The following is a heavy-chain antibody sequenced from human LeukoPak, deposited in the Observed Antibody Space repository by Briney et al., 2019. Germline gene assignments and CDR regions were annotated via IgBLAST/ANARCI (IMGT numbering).Heavy chain of an antibody. CDR3: ARGSRYCSSISCYKYYYAMDV. D-gene: IGHD2-2*02. J-gene: IGHJ6*02. CDR2: INHSGST. CDR1: GGSFSDSY. Sequence: PSETLSLTCAVYGGSFSDSYWSWIRQPPGKGLEWIEEINHSGSTNFKSSLKSRVTISVDTSKNQFSLKLSSVTAADTAVYFCARGSRYCSSISCYKYYYAMDVWGQGTTVTVSS. V-gene: IGHV4-34*01.